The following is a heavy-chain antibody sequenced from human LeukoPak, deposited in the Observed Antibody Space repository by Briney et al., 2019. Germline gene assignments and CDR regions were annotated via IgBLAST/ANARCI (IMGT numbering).Heavy chain of an antibody. J-gene: IGHJ4*02. V-gene: IGHV3-21*01. D-gene: IGHD4-17*01. CDR1: GFTFTTFN. CDR2: ISSSSDYI. Sequence: PGGSLRLSCAASGFTFTTFNMNWVRQSPGKGLEWVSCISSSSDYISYADSVKGRFTISRDNSRNSLYLQMNSLRAEDTAVYYCAGRDYGDYFFDSWGQGTLVTVSS. CDR3: AGRDYGDYFFDS.